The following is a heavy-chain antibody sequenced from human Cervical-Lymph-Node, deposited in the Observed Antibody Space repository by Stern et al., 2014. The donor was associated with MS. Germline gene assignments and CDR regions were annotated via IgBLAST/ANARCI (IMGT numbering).Heavy chain of an antibody. D-gene: IGHD2-21*02. Sequence: QLQLQESGPGLVKPSETLSLTCTVSGGSISSYYWSWIRQPPGKGLEWIGYIYYSGSTNYNPSLKSRVTISVDTSKNQFSLKLSSVTAADTAVYYCARGSKAYCGGDCWVSWYFDLWGRGTLVTVSS. CDR2: IYYSGST. V-gene: IGHV4-59*01. J-gene: IGHJ2*01. CDR1: GGSISSYY. CDR3: ARGSKAYCGGDCWVSWYFDL.